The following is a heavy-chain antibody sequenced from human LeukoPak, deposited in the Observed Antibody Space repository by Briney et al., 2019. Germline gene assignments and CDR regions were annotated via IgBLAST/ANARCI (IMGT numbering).Heavy chain of an antibody. V-gene: IGHV1-18*01. CDR3: ARDRAPRGYSYGNFDY. J-gene: IGHJ4*02. CDR2: ISAYNGNT. D-gene: IGHD5-18*01. Sequence: ASVKVSCKASGYTFTSYGISWVRQAPGQGLEWMGWISAYNGNTNYAQKLQGRVTMTTDTSTSTAYMELRSLRSDDTAVYYCARDRAPRGYSYGNFDYWGQGTLVTVSS. CDR1: GYTFTSYG.